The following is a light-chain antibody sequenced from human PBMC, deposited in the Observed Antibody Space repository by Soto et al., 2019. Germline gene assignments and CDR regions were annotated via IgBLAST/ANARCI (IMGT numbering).Light chain of an antibody. Sequence: QSALTQPASVSGSPGQSITISCTGTRRDVGGYNYVSWYQQYSGKSPKLLIYEVTHRPSGVSNRFSGSKSGNTASLTISGLQAEDEADYYCSSHTISNTLPFVFGTGTKLTVL. V-gene: IGLV2-14*01. CDR1: RRDVGGYNY. CDR3: SSHTISNTLPFV. CDR2: EVT. J-gene: IGLJ1*01.